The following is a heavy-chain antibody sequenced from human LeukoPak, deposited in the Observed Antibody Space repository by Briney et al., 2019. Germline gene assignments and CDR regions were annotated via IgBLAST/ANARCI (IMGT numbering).Heavy chain of an antibody. CDR2: IYYSGST. Sequence: PSETLSLTCTVSGGSISSSGYYWNWIRQHPGKGLEWIGYIYYSGSTYNNPSLKSRVIISVEMSKNQFSLKLSSVIAADTAVYYCAGDLELERNRWNYFESWGQGTLVTVSS. J-gene: IGHJ4*02. D-gene: IGHD1-1*01. CDR1: GGSISSSGYY. CDR3: AGDLELERNRWNYFES. V-gene: IGHV4-31*03.